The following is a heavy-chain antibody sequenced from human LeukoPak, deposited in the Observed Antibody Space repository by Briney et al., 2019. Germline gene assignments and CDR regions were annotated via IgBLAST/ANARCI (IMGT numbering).Heavy chain of an antibody. V-gene: IGHV3-23*01. CDR3: AKWGDYDVLTGYYVSDY. D-gene: IGHD3-9*01. Sequence: GGSLRLSCAASGFTFSNYAMSSVREAPGKGLEWVSAITGSGSGIYYADSMKSRFTISRDNSKNTLYLQINSLRAEDTAVYYCAKWGDYDVLTGYYVSDYWGQGTLVTVSS. J-gene: IGHJ4*02. CDR2: ITGSGSGI. CDR1: GFTFSNYA.